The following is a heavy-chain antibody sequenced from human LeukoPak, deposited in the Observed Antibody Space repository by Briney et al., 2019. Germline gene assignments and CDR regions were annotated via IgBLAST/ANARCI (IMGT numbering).Heavy chain of an antibody. CDR2: IYPGESDI. Sequence: KPGESLKISCKASGYTFTDYWIGWVRQMPGKGLEWMGIIYPGESDIRYSPSFQGQVTISADKSISTAYLQWSSLKASDTAMYYCARRTGRITMVRGFDYWGQGTLVTVSS. CDR3: ARRTGRITMVRGFDY. J-gene: IGHJ4*02. CDR1: GYTFTDYW. V-gene: IGHV5-51*03. D-gene: IGHD3-10*01.